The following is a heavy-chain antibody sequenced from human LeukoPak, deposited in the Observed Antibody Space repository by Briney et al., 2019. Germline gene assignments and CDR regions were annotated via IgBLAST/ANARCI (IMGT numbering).Heavy chain of an antibody. D-gene: IGHD2-8*01. CDR3: ARKVRGYCTNGVCLDWFDP. Sequence: ASVKVSCKASGYTFTSYAMNWVRQAPRQGLEWMGWINTNTGNPTYAQGFTGRFVFSLDTSVSTAYLQISSLKAEDTAVYYCARKVRGYCTNGVCLDWFDPWGQGTLVTVSS. V-gene: IGHV7-4-1*02. J-gene: IGHJ5*02. CDR2: INTNTGNP. CDR1: GYTFTSYA.